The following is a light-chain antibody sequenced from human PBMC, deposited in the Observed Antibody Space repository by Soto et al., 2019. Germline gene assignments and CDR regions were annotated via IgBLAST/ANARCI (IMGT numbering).Light chain of an antibody. CDR1: QSTGSY. J-gene: IGKJ1*01. Sequence: EKVMPQSXATLSLSPWEXXXXXCTASQSTGSYLAWYQHNLGQPARLLIYSAXTRDTGIPVRFSGSGYGTDFTLNISSLEPEDFAVYFCQHYGSSRTFGQGTKVDIK. CDR2: SAX. CDR3: QHYGSSRT. V-gene: IGKV3-20*01.